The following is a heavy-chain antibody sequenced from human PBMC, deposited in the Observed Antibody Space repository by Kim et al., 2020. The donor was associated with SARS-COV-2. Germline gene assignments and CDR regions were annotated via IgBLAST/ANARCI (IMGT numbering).Heavy chain of an antibody. CDR3: ARGAYYYYGMEV. CDR1: GGSISSGGYY. V-gene: IGHV4-31*03. CDR2: IYYSGST. J-gene: IGHJ6*02. Sequence: SETLSLTCTVSGGSISSGGYYWSWIRQHPGKGLEWIGYIYYSGSTYYNPSLKSRVTISVDTSKNQFSLKLSSVTAADTAVYYCARGAYYYYGMEVWGQGTTVTVSS.